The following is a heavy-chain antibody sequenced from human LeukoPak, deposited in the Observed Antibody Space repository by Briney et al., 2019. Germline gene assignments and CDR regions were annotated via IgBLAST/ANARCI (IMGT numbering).Heavy chain of an antibody. CDR1: SGSISSSSYY. V-gene: IGHV4-39*01. Sequence: PSETLSLTCTVSSGSISSSSYYWGWIRQPPGKGLEWIGSIYYSGSSHYNPSLKGRVTKSVDTSKNQFSLKLSSVTAADTAVYYCARHNRPLFDYWGQGTLVTVSS. D-gene: IGHD1-14*01. J-gene: IGHJ4*02. CDR3: ARHNRPLFDY. CDR2: IYYSGSS.